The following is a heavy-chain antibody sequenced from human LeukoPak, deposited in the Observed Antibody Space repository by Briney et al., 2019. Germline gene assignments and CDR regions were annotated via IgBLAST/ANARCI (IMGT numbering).Heavy chain of an antibody. D-gene: IGHD2-2*01. CDR1: GGSFSGYY. V-gene: IGHV4-34*01. J-gene: IGHJ3*02. Sequence: SETLSLTCAVYGGSFSGYYWSWIRQPPGKGLGWIGEINHSGSTNYNPSLKSRVTISVDTSKNQFSLKLSSVTAADTAVYYCARPQLLLRAFDIWGQGTMVTVSS. CDR3: ARPQLLLRAFDI. CDR2: INHSGST.